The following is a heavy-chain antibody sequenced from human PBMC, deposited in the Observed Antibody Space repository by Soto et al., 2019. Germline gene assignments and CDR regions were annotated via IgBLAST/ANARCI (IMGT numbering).Heavy chain of an antibody. V-gene: IGHV3-30*04. Sequence: PGGSLRLSCAASGFTFSSYAMHWVRQAPGKGLEWVAVVSYDGSHKYYADSVKGRITISRDNSKNTLYLQMNSLRPEDTAVYYCVRSRGYLYDYWGQGTLVTVSS. D-gene: IGHD3-22*01. CDR2: VSYDGSHK. CDR3: VRSRGYLYDY. CDR1: GFTFSSYA. J-gene: IGHJ4*02.